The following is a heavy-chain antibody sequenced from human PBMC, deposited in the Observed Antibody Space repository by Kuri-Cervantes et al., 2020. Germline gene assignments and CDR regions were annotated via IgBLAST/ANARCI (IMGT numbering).Heavy chain of an antibody. CDR3: AKGRYSGSDYRPEFDY. Sequence: GGSLRLSCAASGFNLRSYAMHWVRQAPGKGLEWVAALSYDGSNKYYADSVKGRFTISRDTSKNTLYLEMNSLRLEDTAAYYCAKGRYSGSDYRPEFDYWGQGTLVTVSS. CDR2: LSYDGSNK. V-gene: IGHV3-30-3*01. J-gene: IGHJ4*02. CDR1: GFNLRSYA. D-gene: IGHD1-26*01.